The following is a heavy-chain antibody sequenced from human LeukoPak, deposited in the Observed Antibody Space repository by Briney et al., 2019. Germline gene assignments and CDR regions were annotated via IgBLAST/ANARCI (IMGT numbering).Heavy chain of an antibody. CDR2: ISGSGDST. D-gene: IGHD2-2*01. Sequence: GGSLRLSCAASGFTFSSYAMSWVRQAPGKGLEWVSAISGSGDSTYYADSVKGRFTISRDNSKNTLYLQMNSLRAEDTAVYYCARGGYQLLTIDYWGQGTLVTVSS. CDR3: ARGGYQLLTIDY. V-gene: IGHV3-23*01. J-gene: IGHJ4*02. CDR1: GFTFSSYA.